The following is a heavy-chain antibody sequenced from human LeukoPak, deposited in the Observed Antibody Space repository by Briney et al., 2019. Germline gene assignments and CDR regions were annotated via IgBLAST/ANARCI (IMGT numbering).Heavy chain of an antibody. CDR1: GFTFSSYT. CDR2: ISYDGSNK. D-gene: IGHD3-3*01. CDR3: ARGGQGYDLNWFDP. J-gene: IGHJ5*02. Sequence: GGSLRLSCAASGFTFSSYTIHWVGQVPGKGLEWVTIISYDGSNKYYADSVKGRFTISRDNSKNTLYLQMNSLRAEDTAVYYCARGGQGYDLNWFDPWGQGTLVTVSS. V-gene: IGHV3-30-3*01.